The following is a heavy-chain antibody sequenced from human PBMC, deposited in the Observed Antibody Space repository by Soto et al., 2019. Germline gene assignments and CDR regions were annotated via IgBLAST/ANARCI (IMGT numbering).Heavy chain of an antibody. CDR3: ANDAGNNWFDP. V-gene: IGHV3-30*18. CDR2: ISYDGSNK. Sequence: GGSLRLSCAASGFTFSSYGMHWVRQAPGKGLEWVAVISYDGSNKYYADSVKGRFTISRDNSKNTLYLQMNSLRAEDTAVYYCANDAGNNWFDPWGQGTLVTVSS. CDR1: GFTFSSYG. J-gene: IGHJ5*02.